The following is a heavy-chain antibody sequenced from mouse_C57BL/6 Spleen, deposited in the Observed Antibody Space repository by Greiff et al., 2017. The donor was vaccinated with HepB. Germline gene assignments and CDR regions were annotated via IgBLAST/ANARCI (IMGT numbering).Heavy chain of an antibody. V-gene: IGHV1-4*01. J-gene: IGHJ3*01. Sequence: QVQLKESGAELARPGASVKMSCKASGYTFTSYTMHWVKQRPGQGLEWIGYINPSSGYTKYNQKFKDKATLTADKSSSTAYMQLSSLTSEDSAVYYFARRGNSSEFAYWGQGTLVTVSA. CDR2: INPSSGYT. CDR3: ARRGNSSEFAY. CDR1: GYTFTSYT. D-gene: IGHD1-1*01.